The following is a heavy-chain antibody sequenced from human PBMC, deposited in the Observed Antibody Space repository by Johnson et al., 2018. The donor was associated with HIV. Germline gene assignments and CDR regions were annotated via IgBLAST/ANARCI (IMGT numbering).Heavy chain of an antibody. V-gene: IGHV3-30-3*01. J-gene: IGHJ3*02. CDR3: AKDKSVMAPDAFDI. Sequence: QVQLVESGGGVVQPGRSLRLSCAASGFTFSSYAMHWVRQAPGKGLEWVAVISYDGSNKYYADSVKGRFTISRDNSKNTLFLQMNSLRGEDTAVYYCAKDKSVMAPDAFDIWGQGTMVTVSS. D-gene: IGHD3-16*01. CDR1: GFTFSSYA. CDR2: ISYDGSNK.